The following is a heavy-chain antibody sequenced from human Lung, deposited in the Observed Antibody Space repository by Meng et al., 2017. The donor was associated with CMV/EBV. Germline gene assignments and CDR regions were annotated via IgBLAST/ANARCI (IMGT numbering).Heavy chain of an antibody. CDR2: IHYDESNR. Sequence: SCTASGFSFSDYGMHWVRQAPGKGLEWVTFIHYDESNRYYTDSVKGRFTISRDNSKKTLYLQMNSLRADNTAVYYCARSYNGKYYSHYYYYYCGMDFXGQGXTVTVSS. J-gene: IGHJ6*02. D-gene: IGHD1-26*01. CDR3: ARSYNGKYYSHYYYYYCGMDF. V-gene: IGHV3-30*02. CDR1: GFSFSDYG.